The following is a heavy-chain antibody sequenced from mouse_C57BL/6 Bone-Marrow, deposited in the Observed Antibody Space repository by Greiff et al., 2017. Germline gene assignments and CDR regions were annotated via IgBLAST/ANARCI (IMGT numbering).Heavy chain of an antibody. CDR1: GYTFTSYW. CDR2: IDPSDSYT. Sequence: VQLQQPGAELVMPGASVKLSCKASGYTFTSYWMHWVKQRPGQGLEWIGEIDPSDSYTNYNQKFKGKSTLTVDKSSSTAYMQLSSLTSEDSAVYYCMLDIDWFDYWRQATTLTASS. J-gene: IGHJ2*01. D-gene: IGHD2-13*01. CDR3: MLDIDWFDY. V-gene: IGHV1-69*01.